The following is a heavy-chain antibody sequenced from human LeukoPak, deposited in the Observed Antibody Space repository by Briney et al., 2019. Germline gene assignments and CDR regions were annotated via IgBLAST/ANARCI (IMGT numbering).Heavy chain of an antibody. V-gene: IGHV3-74*01. CDR1: GFTFSTYW. Sequence: QPGGSLRLSCAASGFTFSTYWMQWVRQAPGKGLVWVSRINSDGSRISYADSVKGRFTISRDNAKNTLYLQMNSLRAEDTAVYYSASTPRYMDVWGKGTTVTVSS. CDR2: INSDGSRI. CDR3: ASTPRYMDV. J-gene: IGHJ6*03.